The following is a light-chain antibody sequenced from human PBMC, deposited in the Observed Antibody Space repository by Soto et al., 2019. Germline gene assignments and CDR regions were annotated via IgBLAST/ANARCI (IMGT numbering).Light chain of an antibody. CDR2: EVN. Sequence: QSALTQPASVSGSPGQSITISCGGTSSDVGAYIYVSWYQQYPGKAPKLIIYEVNNRPSGVPRRFSASKSDTTAYLTISGLQAEDEADYYCSSYSDSDTKVFGTGTKLTVL. J-gene: IGLJ1*01. V-gene: IGLV2-14*03. CDR1: SSDVGAYIY. CDR3: SSYSDSDTKV.